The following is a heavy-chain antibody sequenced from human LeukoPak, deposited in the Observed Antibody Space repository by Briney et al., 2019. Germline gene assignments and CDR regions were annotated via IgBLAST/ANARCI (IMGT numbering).Heavy chain of an antibody. CDR3: ARDLGVGGTMTLDY. CDR2: ISSSSSHI. V-gene: IGHV3-21*06. CDR1: GFSFRTYS. Sequence: AGSLRLSCAASGFSFRTYSMNWVRQAPGKGLEWVSGISSSSSHIYYSDSVKGRFTISRDNAKNSLYLQLNSLRAEDTAVFYCARDLGVGGTMTLDYWGQGTLVTVSS. D-gene: IGHD1-26*01. J-gene: IGHJ4*02.